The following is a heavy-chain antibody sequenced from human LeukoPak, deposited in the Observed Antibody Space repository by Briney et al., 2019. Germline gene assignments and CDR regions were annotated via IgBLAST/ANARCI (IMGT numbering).Heavy chain of an antibody. V-gene: IGHV4-34*01. CDR2: INHSGST. Sequence: SETLSLTRAFYGGAFSGYYLRRNRQPPGKGLELVREINHSGSTNYNPSLKSRVPISVGTSKNQLCLKLRSVIAEDTAVYYCARGDFGGNSFWGQGTLVTVSS. CDR3: ARGDFGGNSF. CDR1: GGAFSGYY. D-gene: IGHD4-23*01. J-gene: IGHJ4*02.